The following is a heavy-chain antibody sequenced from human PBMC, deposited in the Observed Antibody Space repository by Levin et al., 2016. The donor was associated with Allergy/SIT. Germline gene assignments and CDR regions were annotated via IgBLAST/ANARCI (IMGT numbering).Heavy chain of an antibody. D-gene: IGHD4-17*01. CDR2: IYYSGST. Sequence: WIRQPPGKGLEWIGYIYYSGSTYYNPSLKSRVTISVDTSKNQFSLKLSSVTAADTAVYYCARERGDYAPDYWGQGTLVTVSS. V-gene: IGHV4-31*02. J-gene: IGHJ4*02. CDR3: ARERGDYAPDY.